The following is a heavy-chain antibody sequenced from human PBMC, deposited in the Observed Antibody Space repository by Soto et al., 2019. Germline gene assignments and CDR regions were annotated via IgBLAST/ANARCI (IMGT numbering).Heavy chain of an antibody. CDR1: GFTFSTYS. CDR2: ISSSSSTI. V-gene: IGHV3-48*02. CDR3: ARSATVTTFPDEAVDV. D-gene: IGHD4-17*01. J-gene: IGHJ6*02. Sequence: EVQLVESGGGLVQPGGSLRLSCAASGFTFSTYSMNWVRRAPGKGLEWVSYISSSSSTIYYADSVKGRFTISRDNXKXXLYLQMNSLRDEDTAVYYCARSATVTTFPDEAVDVWGQGTTVTVSS.